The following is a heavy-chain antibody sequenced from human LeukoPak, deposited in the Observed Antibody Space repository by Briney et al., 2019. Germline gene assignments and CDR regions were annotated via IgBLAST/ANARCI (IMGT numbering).Heavy chain of an antibody. CDR2: ISSSGSTI. CDR3: ARSYYYDSSGYYYDY. J-gene: IGHJ4*02. Sequence: GGSLRLSCAASGFTFSDYYMSWIRQAPGKGLEWVSYISSSGSTIYYADSVKGRFTISRDNAKNSLYLQMNSLRAEDTAVYYCARSYYYDSSGYYYDYWGQGTLVTVSS. CDR1: GFTFSDYY. D-gene: IGHD3-22*01. V-gene: IGHV3-11*01.